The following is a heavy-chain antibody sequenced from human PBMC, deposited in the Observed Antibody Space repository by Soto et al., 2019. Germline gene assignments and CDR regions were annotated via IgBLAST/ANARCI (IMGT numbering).Heavy chain of an antibody. Sequence: QVQLQESGPGMVKPSETLSLTCTVSSDPTSTHNWGWIRQTPGKGLEWIGYIYEVGSTSYNPSLHSRVTISLDRSTKQLSLKLRSATAADTAMYHCVRQGIEPLHGLVDVWGRGTTVTVSS. CDR1: SDPTSTHN. CDR3: VRQGIEPLHGLVDV. J-gene: IGHJ6*02. V-gene: IGHV4-59*08. CDR2: IYEVGST. D-gene: IGHD3-10*01.